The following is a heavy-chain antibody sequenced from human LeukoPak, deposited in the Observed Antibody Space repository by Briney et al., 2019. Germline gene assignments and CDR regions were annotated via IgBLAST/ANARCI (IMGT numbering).Heavy chain of an antibody. CDR3: ARESTTIQYYFDY. V-gene: IGHV1-69*05. Sequence: GATVKVSCKASGGTFSSYAISWVRQAPGQGLEWMGGIIPIFGTANYAQKFQGRVTMTRDTSTSTVYMELSSLRSEDTAVYYCARESTTIQYYFDYWGQGTLVTVSS. D-gene: IGHD3-9*01. J-gene: IGHJ4*02. CDR1: GGTFSSYA. CDR2: IIPIFGTA.